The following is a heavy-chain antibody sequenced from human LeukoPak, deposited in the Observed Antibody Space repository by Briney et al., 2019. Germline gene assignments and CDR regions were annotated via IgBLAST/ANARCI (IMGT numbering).Heavy chain of an antibody. CDR3: ARVVVPAAMDDYYYYYMDV. D-gene: IGHD2-2*01. Sequence: ASVKVSCKTSGYTFTRYGITWVRQAPGQGLEWMGWISTYNGNTNYAQKLQGRVTMTTDASTSTAYMELRSLRYDDTAVYYCARVVVPAAMDDYYYYYMDVWGKGTTVTVSS. J-gene: IGHJ6*03. CDR2: ISTYNGNT. V-gene: IGHV1-18*01. CDR1: GYTFTRYG.